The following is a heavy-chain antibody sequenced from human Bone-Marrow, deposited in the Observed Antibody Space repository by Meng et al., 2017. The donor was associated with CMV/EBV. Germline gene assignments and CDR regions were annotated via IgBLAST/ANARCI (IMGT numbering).Heavy chain of an antibody. CDR3: AREAVVVPAYYYYYGMDV. CDR1: SGGTFSKYI. J-gene: IGHJ6*02. D-gene: IGHD2-2*01. CDR2: SIPVFGPT. V-gene: IGHV1-69*05. Sequence: SVKVSCKASSGGTFSKYIVSWVRQAPGQGLEWMGGSIPVFGPTRYAQKFRGRLTITTDESTGTGYMELSSLASEDTAVYYCAREAVVVPAYYYYYGMDVWGQGTTVTVSS.